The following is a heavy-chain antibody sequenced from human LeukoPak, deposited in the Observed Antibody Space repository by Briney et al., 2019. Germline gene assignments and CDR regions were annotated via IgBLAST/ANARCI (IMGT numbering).Heavy chain of an antibody. CDR1: GGSISSGGYY. Sequence: SETLSLTCTVSGGSISSGGYYWSWIRQHPGKGLEWIGYIYYSGSTYYNPSLKSRVTISVDTSKNQFSLKLSSVTAADTAAYYCARGLNWNDWFDPWGQGTLVTVSS. CDR2: IYYSGST. D-gene: IGHD1-20*01. J-gene: IGHJ5*02. CDR3: ARGLNWNDWFDP. V-gene: IGHV4-31*03.